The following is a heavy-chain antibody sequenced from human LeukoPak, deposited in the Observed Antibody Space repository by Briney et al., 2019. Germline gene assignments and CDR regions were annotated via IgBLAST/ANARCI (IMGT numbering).Heavy chain of an antibody. CDR2: ISGSGGST. CDR1: GFTFSSYG. V-gene: IGHV3-23*01. J-gene: IGHJ4*02. D-gene: IGHD3-10*01. Sequence: GGSLRLSCAASGFTFSSYGMSWVRQAPGKGLEWDSGISGSGGSTFYADSVKGRFTISRDNSKNTLYLQMNSLTADDTAVYYCAKSYGSGSYYSNYFDYLGQGTLVTVSS. CDR3: AKSYGSGSYYSNYFDY.